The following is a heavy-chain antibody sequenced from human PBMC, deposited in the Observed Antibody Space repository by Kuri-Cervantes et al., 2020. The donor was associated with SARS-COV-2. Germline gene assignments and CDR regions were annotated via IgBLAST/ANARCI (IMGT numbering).Heavy chain of an antibody. CDR2: IYYSGST. D-gene: IGHD6-19*01. V-gene: IGHV4-39*01. J-gene: IGHJ4*02. Sequence: SKTLSLTCTVSGGSISSSSYYWGWIRQPPGKGLEWIGSIYYSGSTYYNPPLKSRVTISVDTSKNQFSLKLSSVTAADTAVYYCARHARGWYRDDYWGQGTLVTVSS. CDR1: GGSISSSSYY. CDR3: ARHARGWYRDDY.